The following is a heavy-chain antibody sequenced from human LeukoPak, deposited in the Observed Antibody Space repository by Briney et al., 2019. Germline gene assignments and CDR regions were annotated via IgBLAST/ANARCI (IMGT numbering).Heavy chain of an antibody. V-gene: IGHV4-34*01. D-gene: IGHD6-13*01. J-gene: IGHJ4*02. Sequence: SETLSLTCAVYGGSFSGYYWSWIRQPPGKGLEWVGEINHSGSTNYNPSLKSRVTISVDTSKNQFSLKLSSVTAADTAVYYCARLAAAGSTRVYWGQGTLVTVSS. CDR2: INHSGST. CDR1: GGSFSGYY. CDR3: ARLAAAGSTRVY.